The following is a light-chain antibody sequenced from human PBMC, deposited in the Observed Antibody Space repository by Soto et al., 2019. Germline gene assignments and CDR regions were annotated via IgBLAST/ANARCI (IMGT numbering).Light chain of an antibody. Sequence: DIQLTQSPSFLSASVGDRVTITCRASQGITTYLAWYQQKPGKAPKLLIYTASTLQSGVPSRFSGSGSGTEFTLTISSLQPEDFATYYCQQLNSNHLTFGGGTKVEIK. CDR2: TAS. J-gene: IGKJ4*01. V-gene: IGKV1-9*01. CDR1: QGITTY. CDR3: QQLNSNHLT.